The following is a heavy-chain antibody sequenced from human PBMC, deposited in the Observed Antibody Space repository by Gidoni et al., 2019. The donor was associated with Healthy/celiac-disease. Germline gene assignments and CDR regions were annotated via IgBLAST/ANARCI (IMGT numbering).Heavy chain of an antibody. Sequence: QVQLQQWGAGLLKPSETLSLTCAVYGGSFSGYYWSWIRQPPGKGLEWIGEINHRGSTNYNPSLKSRVTISVDTSKNQFSLKLSSVTAADTAVYYCARVDHDYVWGSYRPHNWFDPWGQGTLVTVSS. CDR1: GGSFSGYY. CDR2: INHRGST. J-gene: IGHJ5*02. V-gene: IGHV4-34*01. CDR3: ARVDHDYVWGSYRPHNWFDP. D-gene: IGHD3-16*02.